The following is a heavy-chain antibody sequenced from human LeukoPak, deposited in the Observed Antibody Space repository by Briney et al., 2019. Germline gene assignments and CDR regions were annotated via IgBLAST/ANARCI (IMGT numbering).Heavy chain of an antibody. CDR2: IVVGSGNT. CDR1: GFTFANSA. Sequence: SVKVSCKASGFTFANSAMQWVRQARGQRLEWIGWIVVGSGNTNSAQKFQGRVTITRDMSTSTAYMELSSLRSEDTAVYYCASPGIHYGGNSDYFDYWGQGTLVTVSS. CDR3: ASPGIHYGGNSDYFDY. V-gene: IGHV1-58*02. J-gene: IGHJ4*02. D-gene: IGHD4-23*01.